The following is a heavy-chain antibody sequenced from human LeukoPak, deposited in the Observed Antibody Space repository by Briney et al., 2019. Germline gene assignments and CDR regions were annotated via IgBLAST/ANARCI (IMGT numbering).Heavy chain of an antibody. D-gene: IGHD4-17*01. CDR3: AKSTTYGDTYFDH. CDR2: ISGSAGST. CDR1: GFTFSSYA. J-gene: IGHJ4*02. V-gene: IGHV3-23*01. Sequence: GGSLRLSCAASGFTFSSYAMSWVRQAPRKGLECVSAISGSAGSTYYTDSVRGRFTTSRDNSKSTLYLQMSSLRPEDTAVYYCAKSTTYGDTYFDHWGQGTLVTVSS.